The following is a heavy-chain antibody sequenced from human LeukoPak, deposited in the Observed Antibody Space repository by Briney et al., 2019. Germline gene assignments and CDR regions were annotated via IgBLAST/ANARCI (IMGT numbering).Heavy chain of an antibody. Sequence: PSETLSHASTFSGGTISCYFWTWIRPPPGKGLEWIGYIYYSGTTYYSPSLKSRVTISLDTSKNNFSMNLTSVNVADTAVYYCAKDHDFGDLRLFDPWGQGTLVTVSS. J-gene: IGHJ5*02. V-gene: IGHV4-59*01. CDR3: AKDHDFGDLRLFDP. CDR1: GGTISCYF. CDR2: IYYSGTT. D-gene: IGHD4-17*01.